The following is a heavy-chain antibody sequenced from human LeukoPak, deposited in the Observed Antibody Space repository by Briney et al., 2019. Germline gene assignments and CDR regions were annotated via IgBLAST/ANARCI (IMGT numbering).Heavy chain of an antibody. Sequence: GGSLRLSCSASGFTFSSYAMHWVRQAPGKGLEYVPAISSKGGSTYYADSVKGRFTISRDNSKNTLYLQMSSLRAEDTAVYYCVKDQTTLGFDYWGQGTLVTVSS. CDR3: VKDQTTLGFDY. J-gene: IGHJ4*02. V-gene: IGHV3-64D*06. CDR2: ISSKGGST. CDR1: GFTFSSYA. D-gene: IGHD2-15*01.